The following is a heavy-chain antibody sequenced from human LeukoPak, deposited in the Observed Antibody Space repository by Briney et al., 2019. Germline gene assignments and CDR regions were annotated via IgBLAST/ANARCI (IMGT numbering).Heavy chain of an antibody. CDR2: IYTSGST. CDR3: ARVVLTGYYLQYYFDS. Sequence: PSETLSLTCTVSGGSISSGSYYWRWIRQPAGKGLEWIGRIYTSGSTNYNPSLRSRVTISVDTSKNQFSLKLSSVTAADTALYYCARVVLTGYYLQYYFDSWGQGTLVTVSS. CDR1: GGSISSGSYY. V-gene: IGHV4-61*02. D-gene: IGHD3-9*01. J-gene: IGHJ4*02.